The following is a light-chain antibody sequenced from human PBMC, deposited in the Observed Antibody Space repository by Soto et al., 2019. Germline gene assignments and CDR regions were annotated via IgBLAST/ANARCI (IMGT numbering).Light chain of an antibody. V-gene: IGKV3-20*01. Sequence: EIVLTQSPGTLSLSPGERATLSCRASQSVSSTYLAWYQHKPGQAPRLLIYGASSRATGIPDRFSGSGSGTDFTLTISRLEPEDFAVYYCQQYGSSPQMCTFGQGTKLEIK. CDR2: GAS. J-gene: IGKJ2*02. CDR3: QQYGSSPQMCT. CDR1: QSVSSTY.